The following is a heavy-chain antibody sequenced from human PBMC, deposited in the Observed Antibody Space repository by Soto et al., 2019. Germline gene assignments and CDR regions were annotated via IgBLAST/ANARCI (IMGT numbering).Heavy chain of an antibody. J-gene: IGHJ4*02. D-gene: IGHD3-22*01. CDR1: GGSISSYY. CDR3: VRGDGDYYDGNGYLGRH. CDR2: IYYSGST. Sequence: SETLSLTCTVSGGSISSYYWSWIRQPPGKGLEWIGYIYYSGSTNYNPSLKSRVTISVDTSKNQFSLKLSSVTAADTAVYYCVRGDGDYYDGNGYLGRHWGQGTLVTVSS. V-gene: IGHV4-59*08.